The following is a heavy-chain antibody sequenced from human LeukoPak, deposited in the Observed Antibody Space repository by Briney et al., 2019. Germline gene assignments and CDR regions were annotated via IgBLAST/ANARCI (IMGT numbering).Heavy chain of an antibody. V-gene: IGHV3-7*01. Sequence: GGSLRLSCAASGFTFSSYWMSWVRQAPGKGLEWVANIKQDGSEKYYVDSVKGRFTISRDNAKNSLYLQMNSLRAEDTAVYYCARDGTIAAAGANDAFDIWGQGTMVTVSS. CDR1: GFTFSSYW. CDR3: ARDGTIAAAGANDAFDI. J-gene: IGHJ3*02. D-gene: IGHD6-13*01. CDR2: IKQDGSEK.